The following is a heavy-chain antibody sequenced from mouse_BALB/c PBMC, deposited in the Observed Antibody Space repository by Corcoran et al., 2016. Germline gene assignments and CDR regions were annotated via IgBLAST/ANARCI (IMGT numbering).Heavy chain of an antibody. Sequence: QIQLVQSGPELKKPGETVKISCHASGSIFTNYGMKWVKQAPGKGLKWRGWINPYTGVPTYADDFKARFSFSLENSASTAYLQINNLKNEDTATYFCARTIDYYGSSFYWCQVTLVTASA. CDR2: INPYTGVP. J-gene: IGHJ3*01. D-gene: IGHD1-1*01. CDR3: ARTIDYYGSSFY. CDR1: GSIFTNYG. V-gene: IGHV9-3-1*01.